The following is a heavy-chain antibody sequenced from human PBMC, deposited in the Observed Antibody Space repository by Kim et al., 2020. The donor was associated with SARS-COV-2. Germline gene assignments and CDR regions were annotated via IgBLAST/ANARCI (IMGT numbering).Heavy chain of an antibody. D-gene: IGHD3-3*01. V-gene: IGHV4-31*03. CDR2: IYYSGST. Sequence: SETLSLTCTVSGGSISSGGYYWSWIRQHPGKGLEWIGYIYYSGSTYYNPSLKSRVTISVDTSKNQFSLKLSSVTAADTAVYYCARAGQYYDFWSGYYPTVLEGYGMDVWGQGTTVTVSS. CDR1: GGSISSGGYY. J-gene: IGHJ6*02. CDR3: ARAGQYYDFWSGYYPTVLEGYGMDV.